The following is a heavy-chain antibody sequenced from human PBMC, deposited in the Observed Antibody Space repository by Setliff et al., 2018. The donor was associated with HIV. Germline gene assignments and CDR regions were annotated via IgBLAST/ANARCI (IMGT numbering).Heavy chain of an antibody. CDR1: GFTFSSYT. CDR2: ISSSSSYI. Sequence: PGGSLRLSCAASGFTFSSYTMNWVRQAPGKGLEWVSSISSSSSYIYYADSVKGRFTISRDNAKNSLYLQMSSLRAEDTAVYFCARDTGQLVYYFDSWGQGTLVTVSS. J-gene: IGHJ5*01. D-gene: IGHD6-6*01. V-gene: IGHV3-21*01. CDR3: ARDTGQLVYYFDS.